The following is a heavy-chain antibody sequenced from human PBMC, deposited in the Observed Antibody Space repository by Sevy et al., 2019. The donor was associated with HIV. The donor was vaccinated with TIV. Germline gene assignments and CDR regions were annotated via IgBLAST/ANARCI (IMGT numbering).Heavy chain of an antibody. J-gene: IGHJ5*02. CDR2: ISRSGSTI. Sequence: GGSLRLSCAASGFTFSDYYMSWIRQAPGKGLEWVSYISRSGSTINYADSVKGRFTISRANAKNSLYLQINSLRAEDTAVYYCAREKTMIEGPGWFDPWGQGTLVTVSS. CDR1: GFTFSDYY. CDR3: AREKTMIEGPGWFDP. D-gene: IGHD3-22*01. V-gene: IGHV3-11*04.